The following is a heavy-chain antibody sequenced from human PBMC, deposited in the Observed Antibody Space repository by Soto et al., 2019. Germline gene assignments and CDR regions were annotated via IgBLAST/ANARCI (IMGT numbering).Heavy chain of an antibody. V-gene: IGHV1-69*13. CDR3: AXGGSGYTWFNEF. J-gene: IGHJ4*02. CDR1: GGLFSSYP. Sequence: SVKVSCKASGGLFSSYPISWVRQVPGQGLEWMGGIIPVFQTAYYTQRFQGRVTITADESTNTAYMELSSLRSEDTAIYYCAXGGSGYTWFNEFWGQGTLVTVSS. D-gene: IGHD3-22*01. CDR2: IIPVFQTA.